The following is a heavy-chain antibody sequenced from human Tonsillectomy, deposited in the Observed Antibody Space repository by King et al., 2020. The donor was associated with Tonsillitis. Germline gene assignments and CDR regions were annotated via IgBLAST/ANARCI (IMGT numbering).Heavy chain of an antibody. CDR1: GSTFTNAW. D-gene: IGHD3-9*01. CDR3: TTEVSSYDVLNGYHQFDF. Sequence: VQLVESGGGVVQPGGSLRLSCAASGSTFTNAWMAWVRQPPGRGLEWVGRIKSKTDGGATDYAAAVKGRFTVSRDDSKNTLYLQMNSLTTEDSSVYFCTTEVSSYDVLNGYHQFDFWGQGTLVTVSS. CDR2: IKSKTDGGAT. V-gene: IGHV3-15*05. J-gene: IGHJ4*02.